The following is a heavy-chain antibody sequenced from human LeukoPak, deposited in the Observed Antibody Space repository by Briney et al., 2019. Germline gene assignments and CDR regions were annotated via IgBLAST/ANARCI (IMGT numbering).Heavy chain of an antibody. CDR2: IYYSGST. D-gene: IGHD4-17*01. J-gene: IGHJ4*02. CDR1: GGSISSYY. V-gene: IGHV4-59*01. CDR3: ARDLGGDYDY. Sequence: SETLSLTCTVSGGSISSYYWSWIRQPPAKGLEWIGYIYYSGSTNYNPSLKSRVTISVDTSKNQFSLKLSSVTAADTAVYYCARDLGGDYDYWGQGTLVTVSS.